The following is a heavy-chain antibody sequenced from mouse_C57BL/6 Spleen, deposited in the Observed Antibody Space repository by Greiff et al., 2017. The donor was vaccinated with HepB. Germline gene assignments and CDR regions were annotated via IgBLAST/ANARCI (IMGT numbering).Heavy chain of an antibody. J-gene: IGHJ2*01. V-gene: IGHV1-52*01. D-gene: IGHD4-1*01. Sequence: VQLQQPGAELVRPGSSVKLSCKASGYTFTSYWMHWVKQRPIQGLEWIGNIDPSDSETHYNQKFKDKATLTVDKSSSTAYMQLSSLTSEDSAVYYCARSPQTVYYFDYWGQGTTLTVSS. CDR1: GYTFTSYW. CDR2: IDPSDSET. CDR3: ARSPQTVYYFDY.